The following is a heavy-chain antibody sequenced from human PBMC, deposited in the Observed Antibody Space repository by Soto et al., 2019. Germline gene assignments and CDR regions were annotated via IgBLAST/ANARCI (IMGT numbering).Heavy chain of an antibody. CDR1: GGTFSSYS. V-gene: IGHV1-69*04. D-gene: IGHD4-17*01. J-gene: IGHJ4*02. CDR3: ARDGAGDYGDYSNFDY. CDR2: IIPILGIA. Sequence: SVKVSCKASGGTFSSYSISWVRQAPGQGLEWMGRIIPILGIANYAQKFQGRVTITADKSTSTAYMELSSLRSEDTAVYYCARDGAGDYGDYSNFDYWGQGTLVTVSS.